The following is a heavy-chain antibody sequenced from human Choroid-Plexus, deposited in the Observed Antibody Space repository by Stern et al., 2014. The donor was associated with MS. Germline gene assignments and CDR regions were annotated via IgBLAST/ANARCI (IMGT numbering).Heavy chain of an antibody. CDR2: VSYDGSNK. Sequence: VQLVESGGGVGQPGRPLRLSCVVSGFTFGSCAMHWVRQAPGKGLEWVAGVSYDGSNKYYADSVKGRFTISRDNSQNTLYMQMSSLRPEDTAVYYCAKDRQYLTYFFDHWGQGSLVTVSS. CDR1: GFTFGSCA. D-gene: IGHD2/OR15-2a*01. CDR3: AKDRQYLTYFFDH. J-gene: IGHJ5*02. V-gene: IGHV3-30*18.